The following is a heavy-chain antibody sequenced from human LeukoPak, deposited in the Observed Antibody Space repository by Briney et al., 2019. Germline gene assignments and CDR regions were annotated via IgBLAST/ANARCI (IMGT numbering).Heavy chain of an antibody. CDR1: GFSFSGHW. J-gene: IGHJ4*02. D-gene: IGHD6-13*01. V-gene: IGHV3-74*01. Sequence: PGGSLRLSCTASGFSFSGHWMHWARQLPGKGLVWVSRISPTGSTTSYADSVKGRFTVSRDNAKNSLYLQMNSLRAEDTALYYCARDHQLVPLDFWGQGTLVTVSS. CDR3: ARDHQLVPLDF. CDR2: ISPTGSTT.